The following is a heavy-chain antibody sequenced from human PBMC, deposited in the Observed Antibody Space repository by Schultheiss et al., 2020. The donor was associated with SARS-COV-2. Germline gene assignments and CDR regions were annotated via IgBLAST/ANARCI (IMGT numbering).Heavy chain of an antibody. CDR3: ANRGGY. CDR1: GFTFSNAW. D-gene: IGHD3-16*01. V-gene: IGHV3-23*01. Sequence: GGSLRLSCAASGFTFSNAWMSWVRQAPGKGLEWVSSITGSGSKTYYADSVKGRFTISRDSSKNTLYLQMNSLRAEDTAVYYCANRGGYWGQGTLVTVSS. CDR2: ITGSGSKT. J-gene: IGHJ4*02.